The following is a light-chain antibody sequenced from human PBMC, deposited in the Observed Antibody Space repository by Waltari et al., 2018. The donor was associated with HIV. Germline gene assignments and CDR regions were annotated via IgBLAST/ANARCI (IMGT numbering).Light chain of an antibody. J-gene: IGLJ2*01. CDR3: ASWDDSLNGPV. V-gene: IGLV1-44*01. CDR1: TSNIGRNT. Sequence: QSVLTQPPSASGTPEQRVTISCSGTTSNIGRNTVSWFQQFPGTAPKVLISGKNLRLSGVPDRFAGSKSGTSASLAISGLQSEDEADYYCASWDDSLNGPVFGGGTKLTVV. CDR2: GKN.